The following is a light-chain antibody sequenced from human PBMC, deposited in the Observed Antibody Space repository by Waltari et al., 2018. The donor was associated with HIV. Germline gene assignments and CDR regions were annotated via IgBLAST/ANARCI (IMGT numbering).Light chain of an antibody. CDR2: EVS. Sequence: QSALTQPASVSGSPGQSITISCTGTSSDVGGYNYVSWFQHHPGRAPQLIIYEVSDRPSGISNRFSGSKAGNTASLTISGLHFDDEGDYYCASSVPGGALVFGGGTKVTV. CDR3: ASSVPGGALV. J-gene: IGLJ3*02. CDR1: SSDVGGYNY. V-gene: IGLV2-14*01.